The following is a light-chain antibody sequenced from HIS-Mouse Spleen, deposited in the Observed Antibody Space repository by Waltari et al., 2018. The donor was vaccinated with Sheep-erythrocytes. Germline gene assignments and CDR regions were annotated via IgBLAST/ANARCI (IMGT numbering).Light chain of an antibody. J-gene: IGKJ4*01. CDR2: WAS. Sequence: DIVMTQSPDSLAVSLGERATINCKSSQSVLYSSNNKNYLAWYQQKPGQPPKLFIYWASTRESGVTDRFSGSGSGTDFTLTISGLHAEDVAVYYCQQYYSTLTFGGGTKVEIK. CDR1: QSVLYSSNNKNY. CDR3: QQYYSTLT. V-gene: IGKV4-1*01.